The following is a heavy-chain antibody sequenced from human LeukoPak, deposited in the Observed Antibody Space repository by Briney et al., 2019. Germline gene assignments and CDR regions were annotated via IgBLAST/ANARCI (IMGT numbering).Heavy chain of an antibody. D-gene: IGHD3-22*01. Sequence: SETLSLTCTVSGGSISSYYWSWIRQPPGKGLEWIGYIYYSGTTYYNPSLKSRVSISVDTSRNQFSLKLSSVTAADTAMYYCARFNYFDTGGYFYYLDYWGQGTLVTVSS. CDR2: IYYSGTT. J-gene: IGHJ4*02. V-gene: IGHV4-59*08. CDR3: ARFNYFDTGGYFYYLDY. CDR1: GGSISSYY.